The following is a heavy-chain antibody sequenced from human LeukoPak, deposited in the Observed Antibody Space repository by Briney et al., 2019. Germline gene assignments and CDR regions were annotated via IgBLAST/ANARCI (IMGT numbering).Heavy chain of an antibody. D-gene: IGHD4-23*01. CDR3: ARRVYGGNGGAFDV. V-gene: IGHV4-59*08. CDR2: IYYSGST. CDR1: GGSISSYY. J-gene: IGHJ3*01. Sequence: SETLSLTCTVSGGSISSYYWSWIRQPPGKGLEWIGYIYYSGSTNYNPSLKSRVTISVETSKNQFSLKLSSVIAADTAVYYCARRVYGGNGGAFDVWGQGTMVTVSS.